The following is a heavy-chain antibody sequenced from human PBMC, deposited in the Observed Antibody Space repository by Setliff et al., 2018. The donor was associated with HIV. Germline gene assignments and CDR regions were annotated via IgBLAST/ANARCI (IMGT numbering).Heavy chain of an antibody. J-gene: IGHJ4*02. Sequence: GSLRLSCAASGFTFSKYWMSWVRQAPGKGLEWVSVIYSGGSTDHADSVKGRFTISRDNSKNTVYLQMTSLRAEDTAVYYCARSPGMFDYWGQGTPVTVSS. CDR2: IYSGGST. CDR3: ARSPGMFDY. CDR1: GFTFSKYW. V-gene: IGHV3-53*01. D-gene: IGHD1-1*01.